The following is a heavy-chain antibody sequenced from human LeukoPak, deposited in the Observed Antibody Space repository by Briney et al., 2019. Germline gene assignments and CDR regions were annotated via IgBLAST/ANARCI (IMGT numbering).Heavy chain of an antibody. CDR2: IRYDGSNK. J-gene: IGHJ5*02. V-gene: IGHV3-30*02. CDR3: AKGAYDSSGLNWFDP. D-gene: IGHD3-22*01. CDR1: GFTFSSYG. Sequence: GGSLRLSCAASGFTFSSYGMHWVRQAPGKGLEWVAFIRYDGSNKYYADSVKGRFTISRDNSKNTLYLQMNSLRAEDTAVYYCAKGAYDSSGLNWFDPWGQGTLVTVSS.